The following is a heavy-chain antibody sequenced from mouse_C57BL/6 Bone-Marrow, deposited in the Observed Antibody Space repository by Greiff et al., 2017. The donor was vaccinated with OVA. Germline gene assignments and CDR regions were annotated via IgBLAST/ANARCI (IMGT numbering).Heavy chain of an antibody. CDR3: ARGIITNDY. Sequence: EVKLQESGPGLVKPSQSLSLTCSVTGYSITSGYYWNWIRQFPGNKLEWMGYISYDGSNNYNPSLKNRISITRDTSKNQFFLKLNSVTTEDTATYYCARGIITNDYWGQGTTLTVSS. J-gene: IGHJ2*01. CDR2: ISYDGSN. CDR1: GYSITSGYY. V-gene: IGHV3-6*01. D-gene: IGHD1-1*01.